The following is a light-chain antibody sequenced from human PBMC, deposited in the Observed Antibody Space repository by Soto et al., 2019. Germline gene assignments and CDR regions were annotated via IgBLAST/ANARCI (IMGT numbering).Light chain of an antibody. J-gene: IGKJ5*01. CDR2: GAS. CDR1: QSVRSN. V-gene: IGKV3-15*01. Sequence: IVITHFPATLSVSPREGVTLSFRASQSVRSNLAWYQQKPGQPPRLLIYGASTRATGIPARFSGSGFGTEFTLTISSLQSEDFAVYYCQQYKNWPLFGQGTRLEIK. CDR3: QQYKNWPL.